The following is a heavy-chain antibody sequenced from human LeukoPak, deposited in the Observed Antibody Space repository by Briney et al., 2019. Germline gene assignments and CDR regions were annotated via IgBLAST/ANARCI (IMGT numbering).Heavy chain of an antibody. D-gene: IGHD5-24*01. V-gene: IGHV4-59*01. CDR3: ARGNGYNYY. CDR2: IFYSGST. Sequence: SETLSLTCTVSSASISSYYRSWIRQPPGKGLEWIGYIFYSGSTNYNPSLKSRVTISIDTSKNQFSLKLNSVTAADTAVYYCARGNGYNYYGGQGTLVTVSS. CDR1: SASISSYY. J-gene: IGHJ4*02.